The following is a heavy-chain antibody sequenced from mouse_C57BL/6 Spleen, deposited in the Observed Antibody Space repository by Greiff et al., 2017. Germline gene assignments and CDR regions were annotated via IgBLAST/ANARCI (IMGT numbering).Heavy chain of an antibody. CDR3: ARSLRQGAY. Sequence: EVKLQESGPGLVKPSPSLSLTCSVTGYSFTSGYYWNLIRQFPGNKLEWMGYISYGGSNNYNTSLKNRISITRDTSKNQSFLKLNSVTTEDTATYYCARSLRQGAYWGQGTLVTVSA. J-gene: IGHJ3*01. D-gene: IGHD3-2*01. V-gene: IGHV3-6*01. CDR1: GYSFTSGYY. CDR2: ISYGGSN.